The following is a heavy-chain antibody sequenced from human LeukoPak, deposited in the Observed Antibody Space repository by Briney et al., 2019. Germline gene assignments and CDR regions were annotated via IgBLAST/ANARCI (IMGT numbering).Heavy chain of an antibody. CDR3: ARVGIAESY. CDR2: VNHSGST. J-gene: IGHJ4*02. CDR1: GGSFSGYY. V-gene: IGHV4-34*01. Sequence: SETLSLTCAVYGGSFSGYYWSWIRQPPGKGLEWIGEVNHSGSTNYNPSLKSRVTISVDTSKNQFSLKLSSVTAADTAVYYCARVGIAESYWGQGTLVTVSS. D-gene: IGHD6-13*01.